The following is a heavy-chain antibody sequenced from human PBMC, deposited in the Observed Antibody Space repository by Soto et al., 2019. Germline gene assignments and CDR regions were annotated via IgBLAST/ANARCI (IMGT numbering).Heavy chain of an antibody. CDR3: ARLVAAAGGETSIDY. CDR1: GGSISSYY. CDR2: IYYSGST. V-gene: IGHV4-59*01. Sequence: SETLSLTCTVSGGSISSYYWSWIRQPPGKGLEWIGYIYYSGSTNYNPSLKSRVTISVDTSKNQFSLKLSSVTAADTAVYYCARLVAAAGGETSIDYWGQGTLVTVSS. J-gene: IGHJ4*02. D-gene: IGHD6-13*01.